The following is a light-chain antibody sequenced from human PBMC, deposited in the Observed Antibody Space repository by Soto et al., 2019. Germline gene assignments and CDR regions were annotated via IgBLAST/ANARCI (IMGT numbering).Light chain of an antibody. CDR2: DAS. CDR1: QVISSW. CDR3: QQYDNLPIT. Sequence: DIQMTQSPSSVSASVGDTVTVSCRASQVISSWLAWYQQKPGRAPNLLIYDASNLETGVPSRFSGSGSGTDFTFTISSLQPEDIATYYCQQYDNLPITFGQGTRLEIK. V-gene: IGKV1-33*01. J-gene: IGKJ5*01.